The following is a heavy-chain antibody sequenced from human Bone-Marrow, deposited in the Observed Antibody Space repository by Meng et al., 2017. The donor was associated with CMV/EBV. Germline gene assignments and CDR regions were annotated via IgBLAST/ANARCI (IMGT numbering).Heavy chain of an antibody. CDR1: GFTVSSNY. CDR3: ARDLDEFAEYSSPLDY. D-gene: IGHD6-6*01. J-gene: IGHJ4*02. Sequence: GESLKISCAASGFTVSSNYMSWIRQAPGKGLEWVSYISSSGSTIYYADSVKGRFTISRDNAKNSLYLQMNSLRAEDTAVYYCARDLDEFAEYSSPLDYWGQGTLVTVSS. V-gene: IGHV3-11*01. CDR2: ISSSGSTI.